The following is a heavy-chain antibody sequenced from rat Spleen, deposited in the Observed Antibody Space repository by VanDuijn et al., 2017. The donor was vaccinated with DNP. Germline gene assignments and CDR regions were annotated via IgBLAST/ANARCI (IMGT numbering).Heavy chain of an antibody. Sequence: EVQLQESGPALVGPSQSLSLTCSVTGYSITSNYWGWIRKFPGNKMEWMAYISYSGSTNYNPSLKSRFSITRDTSKNQFFLQLNSVTTEDTATYYCARWSRYFDYWGQGVMVTVSS. CDR1: GYSITSNY. CDR3: ARWSRYFDY. J-gene: IGHJ2*01. V-gene: IGHV3-1*01. CDR2: ISYSGST.